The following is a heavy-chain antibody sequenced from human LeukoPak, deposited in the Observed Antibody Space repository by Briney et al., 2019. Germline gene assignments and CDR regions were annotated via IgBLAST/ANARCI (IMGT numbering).Heavy chain of an antibody. D-gene: IGHD5-18*01. CDR3: ARRQTAMGPEDYFDY. J-gene: IGHJ4*02. CDR1: GGSISSYY. CDR2: IYYSGST. V-gene: IGHV4-59*01. Sequence: SETLSLTCTVSGGSISSYYWSWIRQPPGKGLEWIGYIYYSGSTNYNPSLKSRVTISVDTSKNQFSLKLSSVSAADTAVYYCARRQTAMGPEDYFDYWGQGTLVTVSS.